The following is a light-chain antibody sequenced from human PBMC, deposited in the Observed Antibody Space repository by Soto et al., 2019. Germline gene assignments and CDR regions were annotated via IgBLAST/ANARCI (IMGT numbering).Light chain of an antibody. V-gene: IGKV3-15*01. CDR1: QSVSSN. CDR3: QQYNNWPPGT. J-gene: IGKJ2*02. Sequence: EIVMTQSPATLSVSPGERATLSCRASQSVSSNLAWYQQKPGQAPRLLIYGASTRATGIPARFSGSGSGTEFTRTISRLQSEDFAVYSCQQYNNWPPGTFGQGTKLEIK. CDR2: GAS.